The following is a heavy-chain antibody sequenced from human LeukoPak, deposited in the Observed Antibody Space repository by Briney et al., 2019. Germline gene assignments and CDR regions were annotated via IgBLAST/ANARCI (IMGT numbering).Heavy chain of an antibody. CDR2: IIPSFGKT. D-gene: IGHD3-22*01. Sequence: SVKVSCKASGGSFSTYGFNWVRQAPGQGLEWMGGIIPSFGKTNYAQKFQGRVTITADESTSTAYMELSSLRSDDTAVYRAREKSSGSAFYFDYWGQGTLVTVSS. J-gene: IGHJ4*02. CDR1: GGSFSTYG. CDR3: AREKSSGSAFYFDY. V-gene: IGHV1-69*13.